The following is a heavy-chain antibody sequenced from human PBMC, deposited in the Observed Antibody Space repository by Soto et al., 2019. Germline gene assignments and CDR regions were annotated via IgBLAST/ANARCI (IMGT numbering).Heavy chain of an antibody. CDR3: ASSIAAAGHWFDP. J-gene: IGHJ5*02. D-gene: IGHD6-13*01. Sequence: APVKVSCKASGYTFTSYGISWVRQAPGQGLEWMGWISAYNGNTNYAQKLQGRVTMTTDTSTSTAYMELRSLRSDDTAVYYCASSIAAAGHWFDPWGQGTLVTVSS. CDR2: ISAYNGNT. V-gene: IGHV1-18*01. CDR1: GYTFTSYG.